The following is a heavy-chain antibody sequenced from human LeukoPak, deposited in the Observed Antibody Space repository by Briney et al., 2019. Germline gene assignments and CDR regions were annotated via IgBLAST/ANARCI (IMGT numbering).Heavy chain of an antibody. Sequence: SETLSLTCTVSGGSISTNNYYWGWIRQPPGKGLEWIGTIYYRGSTYYKSSLKNRLTISVDTFKNQFSLKLSPVTAADTAVYFCARQGDGFKTANFDYWGQGTLVTVSS. CDR3: ARQGDGFKTANFDY. CDR1: GGSISTNNYY. V-gene: IGHV4-39*01. D-gene: IGHD5-24*01. J-gene: IGHJ4*02. CDR2: IYYRGST.